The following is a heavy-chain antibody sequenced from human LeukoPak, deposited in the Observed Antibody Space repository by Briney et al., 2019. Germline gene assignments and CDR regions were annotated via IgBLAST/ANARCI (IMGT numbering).Heavy chain of an antibody. J-gene: IGHJ4*02. Sequence: GGSLRLSCAASGFTFSTYWMHWVRQAPGKGLVWVSRINSDESRTGYADSVKGRFTISRDNAKNTLYLQMNSLRAEDTAVYYCVRAFDYWGQGTLVTVST. CDR2: INSDESRT. V-gene: IGHV3-74*01. CDR3: VRAFDY. CDR1: GFTFSTYW.